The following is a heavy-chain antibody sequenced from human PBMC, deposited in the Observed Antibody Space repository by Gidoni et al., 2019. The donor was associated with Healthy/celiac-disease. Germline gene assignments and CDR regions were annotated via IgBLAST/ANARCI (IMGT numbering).Heavy chain of an antibody. CDR2: IYHSGST. CDR1: GYSISSGYY. D-gene: IGHD2-2*01. Sequence: QVQLQESGPGLVKPSETLSLTCAVSGYSISSGYYWGWIRQPPGKGLEWIGSIYHSGSTYYNPSLKSRVTISVDTSKNQFSLKLSSVTAADTAVYYCARDRGLGYCSSTSCYAQYNWFDPWGQGTLVTVSS. J-gene: IGHJ5*02. CDR3: ARDRGLGYCSSTSCYAQYNWFDP. V-gene: IGHV4-38-2*02.